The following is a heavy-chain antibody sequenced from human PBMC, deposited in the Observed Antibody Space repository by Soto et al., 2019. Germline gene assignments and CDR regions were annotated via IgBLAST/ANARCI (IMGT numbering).Heavy chain of an antibody. CDR2: IWYDGSNK. CDR3: ASDLPNPYGMDV. Sequence: QVQLVESGGGVVQPGRSLRLSCAASGFTFSSYGMHWVRQAPGKGLEWVALIWYDGSNKYYADSVKGRFTISRDNSKNTLYLQRPSLRAEDTAVYYCASDLPNPYGMDVWGQGTTVTVSS. J-gene: IGHJ6*02. V-gene: IGHV3-33*01. CDR1: GFTFSSYG.